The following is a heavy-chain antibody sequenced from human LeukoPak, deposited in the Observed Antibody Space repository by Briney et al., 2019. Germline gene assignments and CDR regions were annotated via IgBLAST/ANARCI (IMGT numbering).Heavy chain of an antibody. V-gene: IGHV4-4*07. CDR1: GGSISSYY. D-gene: IGHD5-24*01. J-gene: IGHJ5*02. CDR3: ARHPSGRMWLQQGGWFDP. CDR2: IYTSGST. Sequence: SETLSLACTVSGGSISSYYWSWIRQPAGKGLEWLGRIYTSGSTNYNPSLKSRVTMSVDTSKNQFSLKLSSVTAADTAVYYCARHPSGRMWLQQGGWFDPWGQGTLVTVSS.